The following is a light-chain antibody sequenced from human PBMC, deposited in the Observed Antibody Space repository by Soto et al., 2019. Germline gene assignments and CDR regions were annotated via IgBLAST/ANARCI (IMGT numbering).Light chain of an antibody. CDR2: SNN. V-gene: IGLV1-44*01. CDR1: SSNIGSHT. Sequence: QSVLTQPPSASGTPGQRVTISCSGSSSNIGSHTVNWYQQLPGTAPKLLIYSNNQRPSGVPDRFSGSRSGTSASLAISGLQSEDEAHYYCATWDDRLIGWVFGGGTKLT. CDR3: ATWDDRLIGWV. J-gene: IGLJ3*02.